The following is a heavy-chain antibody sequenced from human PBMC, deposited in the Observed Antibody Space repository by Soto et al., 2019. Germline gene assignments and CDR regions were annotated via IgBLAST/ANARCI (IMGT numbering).Heavy chain of an antibody. J-gene: IGHJ5*02. Sequence: ASVKVSCKASGYTFTGYYMHWVRQAPGQGLEWMGWINPNSGGTNYAQKLQGRVTMTTDTSTSTAYVELRSLRSDDTAVYYCARIWIAAAGKGNWFDPWGQGTLVTVSS. CDR1: GYTFTGYY. CDR3: ARIWIAAAGKGNWFDP. CDR2: INPNSGGT. V-gene: IGHV1-2*02. D-gene: IGHD6-13*01.